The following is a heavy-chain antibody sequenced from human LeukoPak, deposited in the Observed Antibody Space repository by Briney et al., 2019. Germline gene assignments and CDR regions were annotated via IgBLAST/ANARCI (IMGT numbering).Heavy chain of an antibody. CDR3: ATDRRIVGATWDDALDI. V-gene: IGHV1-24*01. CDR1: GYTFTSYY. Sequence: ASVKVSCKASGYTFTSYYMHWVRQAPGKGLEWMGGFDPEDGETIYAQKFQGRVTMTEDTSTDTAYMELSSLRSEDTAVYYCATDRRIVGATWDDALDIWGQGTMVTVSS. D-gene: IGHD1-26*01. J-gene: IGHJ3*02. CDR2: FDPEDGET.